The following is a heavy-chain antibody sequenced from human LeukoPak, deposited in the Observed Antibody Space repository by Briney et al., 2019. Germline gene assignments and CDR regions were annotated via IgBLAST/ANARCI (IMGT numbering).Heavy chain of an antibody. Sequence: SSEPLSLPCTVSGGSVNSGNFHGSWIRPPPGKGLVWIGHIYYSGSTNSNPSLKSRVTISVDTSKNQFSLKLSAVTAADTAVYYCARGRVRFDPWGQGTLVTVSS. J-gene: IGHJ5*02. D-gene: IGHD3-10*01. CDR2: IYYSGST. CDR1: GGSVNSGNFH. V-gene: IGHV4-61*01. CDR3: ARGRVRFDP.